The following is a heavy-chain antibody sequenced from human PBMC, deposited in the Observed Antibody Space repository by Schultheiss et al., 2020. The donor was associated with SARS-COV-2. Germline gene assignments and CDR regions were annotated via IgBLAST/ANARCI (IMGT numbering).Heavy chain of an antibody. V-gene: IGHV4-39*01. CDR1: GGSISSSSYY. J-gene: IGHJ3*02. CDR2: IYYSGST. Sequence: SETLSLTCTVSGGSISSSSYYWGWIRQPPGKGLEWIGSIYYSGSTYYNPSLKSRVTISVDTSKNQFSLKLSSVTAADTAVYYCARQSGYCSSTSCYASPVDIWGQGTMVTVSS. D-gene: IGHD2-2*03. CDR3: ARQSGYCSSTSCYASPVDI.